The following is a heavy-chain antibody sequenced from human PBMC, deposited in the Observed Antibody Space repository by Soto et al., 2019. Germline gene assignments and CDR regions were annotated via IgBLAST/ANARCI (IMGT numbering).Heavy chain of an antibody. Sequence: ASVKVSCKASGDTFTGYYMHWVRQAPGQGLEWMGWINPNSGGTNYAQKFQGWVTMTRDTSISTAYMELSRLRSDDTAVYYCARGAPYGDYYYYYMDVWGKGTTVTVSS. CDR3: ARGAPYGDYYYYYMDV. CDR2: INPNSGGT. J-gene: IGHJ6*03. D-gene: IGHD4-17*01. V-gene: IGHV1-2*04. CDR1: GDTFTGYY.